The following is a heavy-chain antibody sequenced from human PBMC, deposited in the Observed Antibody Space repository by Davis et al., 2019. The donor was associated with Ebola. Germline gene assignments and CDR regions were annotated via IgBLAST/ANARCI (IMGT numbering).Heavy chain of an antibody. CDR2: ISGSGGST. J-gene: IGHJ4*02. D-gene: IGHD1-1*01. CDR1: GFTFSSYA. CDR3: ARGPTWVPNDY. V-gene: IGHV3-23*01. Sequence: GESLKISCAASGFTFSSYAMSWVRQAPGKGLEWVSAISGSGGSTYYADSVKGRFTISRDNSKNTLYLQMNSLRAEDTAVYYCARGPTWVPNDYWGQGTLVTVSS.